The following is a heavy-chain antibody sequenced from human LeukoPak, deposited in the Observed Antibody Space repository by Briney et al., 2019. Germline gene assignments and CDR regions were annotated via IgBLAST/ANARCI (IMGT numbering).Heavy chain of an antibody. V-gene: IGHV4-39*01. CDR3: ARHIGTISSGYYPY. D-gene: IGHD3-22*01. J-gene: IGHJ4*02. CDR2: IYYSGST. CDR1: GGSISSTSHY. Sequence: PSETLSLTCTVSGGSISSTSHYWGWVRQPPGKGLEWIGNIYYSGSTYYNPSLKSRVTLSVDTSKNQFSLKLSSVTAADTAVYYCARHIGTISSGYYPYWGQGTLVTVSS.